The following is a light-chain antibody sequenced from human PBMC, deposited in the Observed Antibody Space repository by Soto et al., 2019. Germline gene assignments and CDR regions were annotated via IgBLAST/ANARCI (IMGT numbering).Light chain of an antibody. V-gene: IGLV2-11*01. CDR2: DVV. J-gene: IGLJ2*01. Sequence: QSALTQPRSVSGFPGRSVTISCTGTSSDVGGYNYVSWYQQHPGKAPKLVIYDVVKRPSGVPDRFSGSKSGNTASLTISGLQAEDEADYYCCSYAGSYTLGAFGGGTKFTVL. CDR3: CSYAGSYTLGA. CDR1: SSDVGGYNY.